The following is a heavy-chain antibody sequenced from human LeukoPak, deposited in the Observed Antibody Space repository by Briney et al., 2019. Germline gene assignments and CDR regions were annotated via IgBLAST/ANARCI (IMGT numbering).Heavy chain of an antibody. CDR3: ARRTLNCSGGSCYRLFDY. J-gene: IGHJ4*02. Sequence: ETLSLTCTVSGGPIRSYYWSWIRQPPGKGLEWIGYIYYRGSANYNPSLKSRVTISVDTSKNQFSLKLSSVTAADTAVYYCARRTLNCSGGSCYRLFDYWGQGTLVTVSS. CDR1: GGPIRSYY. V-gene: IGHV4-59*08. D-gene: IGHD2-15*01. CDR2: IYYRGSA.